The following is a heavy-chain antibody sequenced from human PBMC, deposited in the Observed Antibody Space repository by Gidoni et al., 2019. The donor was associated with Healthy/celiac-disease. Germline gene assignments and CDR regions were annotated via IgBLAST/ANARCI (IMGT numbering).Heavy chain of an antibody. D-gene: IGHD3-16*01. CDR3: ARADQGGCVGGP. V-gene: IGHV4-38-2*02. CDR2: IYHSGST. Sequence: QVQLQESGPGLVKPSEPLSLTCTVSGYSISSGYYWGWIRKPPGKGLEWIGSIYHSGSTYYNPSLKSRVTISVDTSKNQFSLKLSSVTAADTAVYYCARADQGGCVGGPWGQGTLVTVSS. CDR1: GYSISSGYY. J-gene: IGHJ5*02.